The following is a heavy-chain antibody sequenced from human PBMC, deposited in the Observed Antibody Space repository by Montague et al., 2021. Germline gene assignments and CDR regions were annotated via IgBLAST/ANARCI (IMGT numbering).Heavy chain of an antibody. CDR3: ARRMGFVVVTEHDAFDI. J-gene: IGHJ3*02. Sequence: SETLSLTCTVSGGSISSTSYYWGWIRQPPGTGLEWIGSIYYSGSTYYNPSLKSRVTISADTSKNQFSLRLRSVTAADTAVYYCARRMGFVVVTEHDAFDIWGPGTMVTVSS. D-gene: IGHD2-21*02. CDR1: GGSISSTSYY. V-gene: IGHV4-39*01. CDR2: IYYSGST.